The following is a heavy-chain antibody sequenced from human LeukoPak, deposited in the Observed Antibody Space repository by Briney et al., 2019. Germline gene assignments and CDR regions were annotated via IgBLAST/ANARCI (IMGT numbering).Heavy chain of an antibody. CDR1: GFTFSSYS. D-gene: IGHD2-15*01. Sequence: PGGSLRLSCAASGFTFSSYSMNWVRQAPGKGLEWVSYISSSSSTIYYADSVKGRFTISRDNAKRSLYLQMDSLKVGDTAIYYCARGVVAPGEAGGTDIFDIWGQGTRVTVSS. CDR2: ISSSSSTI. CDR3: ARGVVAPGEAGGTDIFDI. J-gene: IGHJ3*02. V-gene: IGHV3-48*04.